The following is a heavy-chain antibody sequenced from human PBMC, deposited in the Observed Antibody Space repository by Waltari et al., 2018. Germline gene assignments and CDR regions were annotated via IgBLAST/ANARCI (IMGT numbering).Heavy chain of an antibody. CDR2: INTNTANP. V-gene: IGHV7-4-1*02. Sequence: QVQLVQSGSELMKPGASVTVSCTASGSPFTDYGLNWVRQAPGQGLEWLGWINTNTANPTYAQGFTGRFVFSLDTSVTTAYLQISSLKAEDTGVYFCARGDWFYPWGQGTMVIVSS. J-gene: IGHJ5*02. CDR1: GSPFTDYG. CDR3: ARGDWFYP.